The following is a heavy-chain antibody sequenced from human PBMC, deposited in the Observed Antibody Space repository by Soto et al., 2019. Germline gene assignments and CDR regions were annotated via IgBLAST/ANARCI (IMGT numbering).Heavy chain of an antibody. J-gene: IGHJ3*02. D-gene: IGHD1-7*01. Sequence: PSETLSLTCTVSGGSISSYYWSWIRQPPGKGLEWIGYIYYSGSTNYNPSLKSRVTISVDTSKNQFSLKLSSVTAADTAVYYCARNYGQAFDIWGQGIMVTVSS. CDR1: GGSISSYY. CDR3: ARNYGQAFDI. V-gene: IGHV4-59*01. CDR2: IYYSGST.